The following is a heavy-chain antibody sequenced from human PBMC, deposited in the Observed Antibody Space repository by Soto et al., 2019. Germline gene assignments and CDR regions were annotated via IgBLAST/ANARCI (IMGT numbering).Heavy chain of an antibody. CDR3: AREIEGEPDY. D-gene: IGHD3-16*01. Sequence: QVQLVQSGAEVKSRGSSVKVSCKASGGTFSSYTISWVRQAPGQGLEWMGRIIPILGIANYAQKFQGRVTITADKSTSTAYMELSSLRSEDTAVYYCAREIEGEPDYWGQGTLVTVSS. CDR1: GGTFSSYT. J-gene: IGHJ4*02. CDR2: IIPILGIA. V-gene: IGHV1-69*08.